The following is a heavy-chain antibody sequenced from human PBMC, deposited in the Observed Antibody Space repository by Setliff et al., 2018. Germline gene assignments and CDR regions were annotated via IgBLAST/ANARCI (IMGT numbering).Heavy chain of an antibody. CDR1: GGSISSGSYY. Sequence: SETLSLTCAVSGGSISSGSYYWSWIRQPAGKGLGWVGRLHTSGSTNYNPPLKSRVTISVDTSRNQFSLKLSSVTAADAAVYFCARDNTIVGATDYWGQGTLVTVSS. V-gene: IGHV4-61*02. J-gene: IGHJ4*02. CDR3: ARDNTIVGATDY. D-gene: IGHD1-26*01. CDR2: LHTSGST.